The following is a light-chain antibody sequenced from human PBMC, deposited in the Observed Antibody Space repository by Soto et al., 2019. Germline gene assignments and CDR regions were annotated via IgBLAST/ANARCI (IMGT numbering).Light chain of an antibody. V-gene: IGLV8-61*01. J-gene: IGLJ2*01. CDR2: STN. CDR1: SGSVSTSYY. Sequence: QTVVTQEPSFSVSPGGTVTLTCGLSSGSVSTSYYPSWYQQTPGQAPRTLIYSTNTRSSGVPDRFSGSILGNKAALTITGAQADDESEYYCVLYMGSVVFGGGTKRTVL. CDR3: VLYMGSVV.